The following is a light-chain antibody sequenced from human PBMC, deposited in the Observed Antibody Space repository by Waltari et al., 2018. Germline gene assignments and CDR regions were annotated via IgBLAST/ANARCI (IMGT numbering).Light chain of an antibody. CDR3: QHYNGDSRT. V-gene: IGKV1-5*03. CDR1: QNVNRR. J-gene: IGKJ1*01. CDR2: KAS. Sequence: DIQMTQSPSTLPVSVGDRGTITCRASQNVNRRLAWYQQKPGKAPTLLIYKASSLESGVPSRFSGSGSGTEFTLTISSLQADDFATYYCQHYNGDSRTFGQGTKVEIK.